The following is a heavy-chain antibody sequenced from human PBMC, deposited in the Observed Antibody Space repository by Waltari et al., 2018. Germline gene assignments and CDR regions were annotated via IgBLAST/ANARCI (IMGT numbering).Heavy chain of an antibody. Sequence: QVQLVQSGSELKNPGASVKISCRTSGYTFSPYSINWLRQAPGQGLEWLGYIITYTGNPTYAQGFTGRFVFSLDTSVSTAYLQIDGLRAEDTGLYYCARDARLINFDYWGQGTLVTVSS. CDR2: IITYTGNP. J-gene: IGHJ4*02. D-gene: IGHD3-16*01. CDR1: GYTFSPYS. V-gene: IGHV7-4-1*01. CDR3: ARDARLINFDY.